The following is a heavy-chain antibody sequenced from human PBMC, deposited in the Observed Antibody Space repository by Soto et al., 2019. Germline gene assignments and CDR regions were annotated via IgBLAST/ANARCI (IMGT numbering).Heavy chain of an antibody. CDR3: GRDGVVPLTPRWFDP. Sequence: SETLSLTCTVSGGSISSGDYYWSWIRQPPGKGLEWIGYIYYSGSTYYNPSLKSRVTISVDTSKNQFSRELSSVTAADTAVYYCGRDGVVPLTPRWFDPWRQGTRVTV. V-gene: IGHV4-30-4*01. CDR1: GGSISSGDYY. D-gene: IGHD3-3*01. CDR2: IYYSGST. J-gene: IGHJ5*02.